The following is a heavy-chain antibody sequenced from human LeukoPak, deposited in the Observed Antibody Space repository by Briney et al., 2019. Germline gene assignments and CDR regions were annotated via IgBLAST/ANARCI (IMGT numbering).Heavy chain of an antibody. CDR3: AKYHYGSGSYYKRPDYFDY. J-gene: IGHJ4*02. CDR2: ISGSGGST. D-gene: IGHD3-10*01. Sequence: GGSLRLSCAASGFTFSSYAMSWVRQAPGKGLEWVSAISGSGGSTYYADSVKGRFTISRDNSKNTLYLRMNSLRAEDTAVYYCAKYHYGSGSYYKRPDYFDYWGQGTLVTVSS. CDR1: GFTFSSYA. V-gene: IGHV3-23*01.